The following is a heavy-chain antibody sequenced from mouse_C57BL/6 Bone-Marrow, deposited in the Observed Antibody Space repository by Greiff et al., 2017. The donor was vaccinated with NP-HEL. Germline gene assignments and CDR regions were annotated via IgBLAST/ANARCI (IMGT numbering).Heavy chain of an antibody. CDR2: IYPGSGNT. D-gene: IGHD1-1*01. CDR3: AREDYYGSSYAYYYAMDY. Sequence: QVQLKESGAELVRPGASVKLSCKASGYTFTDYYINWVKQRPGQGLEWIARIYPGSGNTYYNEKFKGKATLTAEKSSSTAYMQLSSLTSEDSAVYFCAREDYYGSSYAYYYAMDYWGQGTSVTVSS. J-gene: IGHJ4*01. V-gene: IGHV1-76*01. CDR1: GYTFTDYY.